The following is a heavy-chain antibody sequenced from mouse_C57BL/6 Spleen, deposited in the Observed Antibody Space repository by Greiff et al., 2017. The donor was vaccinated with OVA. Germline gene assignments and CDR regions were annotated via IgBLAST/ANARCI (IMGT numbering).Heavy chain of an antibody. J-gene: IGHJ3*01. D-gene: IGHD1-1*01. V-gene: IGHV14-4*01. CDR2: IDPENGDT. CDR1: GFNIKDDY. Sequence: EVKLQESGAELVRPGASVKLSCTASGFNIKDDYMHWVKQRPEQGLEWIGWIDPENGDTEYASKFQGKATITADTSSNTAYLQLSSLTSEDTAVYYCTTTTIRRFAYWGQGTLVTVSA. CDR3: TTTTIRRFAY.